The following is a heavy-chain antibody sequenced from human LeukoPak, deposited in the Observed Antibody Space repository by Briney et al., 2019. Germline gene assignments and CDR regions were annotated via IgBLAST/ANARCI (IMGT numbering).Heavy chain of an antibody. D-gene: IGHD4-11*01. Sequence: PSETLSLTCAVYGGSFSGYYWNWIRQPPGKGLEWIGEINHSGSTNYNPSLKSRVTISVDTSKNQFSLKLSSVTAADTAVYYCARGRRTVSRYFDYWGQGTLVTVSS. CDR3: ARGRRTVSRYFDY. J-gene: IGHJ4*02. CDR2: INHSGST. CDR1: GGSFSGYY. V-gene: IGHV4-34*01.